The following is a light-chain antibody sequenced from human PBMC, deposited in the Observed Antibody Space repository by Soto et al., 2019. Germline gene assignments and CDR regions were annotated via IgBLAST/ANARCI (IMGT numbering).Light chain of an antibody. CDR3: QQYNNWPRT. J-gene: IGKJ1*01. CDR2: GAS. V-gene: IGKV3-15*01. CDR1: QSVSSD. Sequence: EIVLTQSQATLSVSPGERATLSCRASQSVSSDLAWYHRKPGQAPRLLIYGASTRATGIPARFSGSGSGTEFTLTINSLQSEDFAVYYCQQYNNWPRTFGQGTKVDI.